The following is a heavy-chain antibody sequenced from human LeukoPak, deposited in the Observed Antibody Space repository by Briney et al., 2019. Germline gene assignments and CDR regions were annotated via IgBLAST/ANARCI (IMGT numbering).Heavy chain of an antibody. D-gene: IGHD2/OR15-2a*01. CDR3: ATSYGTPSNCSGFDS. V-gene: IGHV5-51*01. CDR2: INPGESDP. Sequence: GDPLKIPCKGFGNSFPSYLCAWGRQMPGKGLEGMGIINPGESDPRFSPCFKGQVTISADKSINTAYLQWRRLKASDAAMYYCATSYGTPSNCSGFDSWGQGTPVTVSS. J-gene: IGHJ4*02. CDR1: GNSFPSYL.